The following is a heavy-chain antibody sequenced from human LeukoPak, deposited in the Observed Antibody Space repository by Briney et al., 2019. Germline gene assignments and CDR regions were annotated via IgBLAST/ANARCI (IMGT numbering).Heavy chain of an antibody. Sequence: GGSLRLSCAASGLTISGYVMSWALQAPGKGLEWVAAISANGGRTYYTESVKGHFTISRDNSKNTLYLQMNSLRADDTAVYYCAKGPERRGFCSGSACYSDCWGQGTLVTVSS. V-gene: IGHV3-23*01. CDR2: ISANGGRT. D-gene: IGHD2-8*02. J-gene: IGHJ4*02. CDR3: AKGPERRGFCSGSACYSDC. CDR1: GLTISGYV.